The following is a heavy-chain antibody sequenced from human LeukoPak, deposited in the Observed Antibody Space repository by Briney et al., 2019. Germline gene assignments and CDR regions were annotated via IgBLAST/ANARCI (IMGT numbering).Heavy chain of an antibody. D-gene: IGHD3-22*01. CDR2: IYTSGST. Sequence: SETLSLTCTVSGGSISGYYWSWIRQPAGKGLEWIGRIYTSGSTNYNPSLKSRVTMSVDTSKNQFSLKLSSVTAADTAVYYCARSDIAYYYDSSGYAFDIWGQGTMVTVSS. CDR1: GGSISGYY. J-gene: IGHJ3*02. CDR3: ARSDIAYYYDSSGYAFDI. V-gene: IGHV4-4*07.